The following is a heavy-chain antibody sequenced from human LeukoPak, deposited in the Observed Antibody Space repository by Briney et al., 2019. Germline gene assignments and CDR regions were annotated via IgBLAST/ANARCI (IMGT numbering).Heavy chain of an antibody. D-gene: IGHD5-18*01. V-gene: IGHV3-21*01. CDR1: GFTFSSYS. CDR2: ISSSSSYI. Sequence: GGSLRLSCAASGFTFSSYSMNWVRQAPGKGLEWVSSISSSSSYIYYADSVKGRFTISRDNAKNSLYLQMNSLRAEDTAVYYCARGVVQEWLFDYWGQGTLVTVSS. J-gene: IGHJ4*02. CDR3: ARGVVQEWLFDY.